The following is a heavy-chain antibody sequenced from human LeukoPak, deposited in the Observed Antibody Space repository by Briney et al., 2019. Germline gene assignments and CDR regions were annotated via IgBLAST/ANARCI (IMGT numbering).Heavy chain of an antibody. J-gene: IGHJ5*02. V-gene: IGHV4-59*12. CDR2: IYNSGST. Sequence: PSETLSLTCAVSGGSISSYYWSWIRQPPGKGLEWIAYIYNSGSTSYNPSLKSRVTISVDTSKNQFSLKLSSVTAADTAVYYCARGSSRGRFDPWGQGTLVTVSS. CDR1: GGSISSYY. D-gene: IGHD6-13*01. CDR3: ARGSSRGRFDP.